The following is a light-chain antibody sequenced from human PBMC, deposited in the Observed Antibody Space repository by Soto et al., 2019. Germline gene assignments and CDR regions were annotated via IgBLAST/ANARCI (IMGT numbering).Light chain of an antibody. J-gene: IGLJ2*01. CDR2: DVS. CDR3: SSYTSSSTLVV. Sequence: QSALTQPASVSGSPGQSITISCTGTSSDVGGYNYVSWYHQHPGKVPKLMMYDVSNRPSGVSNRFSGSKSGNTASLTISGLQAEDEAEYYRSSYTSSSTLVVFGGGTKLTVL. V-gene: IGLV2-14*01. CDR1: SSDVGGYNY.